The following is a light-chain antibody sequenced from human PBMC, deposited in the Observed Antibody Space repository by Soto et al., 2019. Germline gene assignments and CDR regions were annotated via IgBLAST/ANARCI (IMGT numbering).Light chain of an antibody. CDR2: EAS. J-gene: IGLJ1*01. CDR3: SSYTSSSTFV. CDR1: SSDVGGYNY. V-gene: IGLV2-14*01. Sequence: QSALTQPASVSGSPGQAITISCTGTSSDVGGYNYVSWYQQHPGKAPKHIIYEASNRPSGVSNRLSGSKSGNTASLTISGLQAEDEADYYCSSYTSSSTFVFGTGTKVTVL.